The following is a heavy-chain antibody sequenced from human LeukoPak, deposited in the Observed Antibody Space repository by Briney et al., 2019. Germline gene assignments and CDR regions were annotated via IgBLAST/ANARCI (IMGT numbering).Heavy chain of an antibody. V-gene: IGHV4-59*01. J-gene: IGHJ4*02. CDR1: GGSINSYY. D-gene: IGHD6-19*01. CDR2: IYYSGST. CDR3: ASSRSSSGWSLIDY. Sequence: SETLSLTCTVSGGSINSYYWSWLRQPPGKGLEWVGYIYYSGSTNYKPSLKRRVTISVDTSKNQFSLKVSSVTAADTAVYYCASSRSSSGWSLIDYWGQGALVTVSS.